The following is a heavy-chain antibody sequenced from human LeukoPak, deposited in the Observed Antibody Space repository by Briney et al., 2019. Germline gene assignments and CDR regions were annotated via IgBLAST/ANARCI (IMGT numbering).Heavy chain of an antibody. CDR2: MNPNSGNT. CDR1: GGTFSSYA. D-gene: IGHD4-23*01. Sequence: GSSXKVSCKASGGTFSSYAISWVRQAPGQGVEWMGWMNPNSGNTGYAQKFQGIVTMTRTTSISTAYMELSSLRSEDTAVYYCARGLGGDSEHLLGYWGQGTLVTVSS. V-gene: IGHV1-8*02. J-gene: IGHJ4*02. CDR3: ARGLGGDSEHLLGY.